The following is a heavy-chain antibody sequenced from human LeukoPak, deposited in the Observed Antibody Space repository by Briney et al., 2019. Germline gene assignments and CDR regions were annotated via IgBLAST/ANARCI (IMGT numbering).Heavy chain of an antibody. CDR3: ARCAEWELPTLDAFDI. CDR2: ISSSSSYI. Sequence: GGSLRLSCAASGFTFSSYSMNWVRQAPGKGLEWVSSISSSSSYIYYADSVKGRFTISRDNAKNSLYLQMNSLRAEDTAVYYCARCAEWELPTLDAFDIWGQGTMVTVSS. V-gene: IGHV3-21*01. D-gene: IGHD1-26*01. J-gene: IGHJ3*02. CDR1: GFTFSSYS.